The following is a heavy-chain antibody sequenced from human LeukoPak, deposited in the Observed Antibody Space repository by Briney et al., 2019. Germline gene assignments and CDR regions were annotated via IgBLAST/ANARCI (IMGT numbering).Heavy chain of an antibody. CDR2: IYYSGST. CDR3: ARYGYPGTAVANY. V-gene: IGHV4-34*01. Sequence: SETLSLTCAVYGGSFSGYYWSWIRQPPGKGLEWIGSIYYSGSTYYNPSLKSRVTISVDTSKNQFSLKLSSVTAADTAVYYCARYGYPGTAVANYWGQGTLVTVSS. D-gene: IGHD6-19*01. CDR1: GGSFSGYY. J-gene: IGHJ4*02.